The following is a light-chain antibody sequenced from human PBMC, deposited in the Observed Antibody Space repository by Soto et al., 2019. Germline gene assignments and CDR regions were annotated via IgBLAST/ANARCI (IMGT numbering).Light chain of an antibody. CDR3: QLYGS. CDR2: DAS. V-gene: IGKV3-20*01. Sequence: IVVSLSPGTLSLSKGERATLSCRASQSVISTYLAWYQQKPGQAPRLLIYDASSRATGIPDRFSGSGSGTDFTLTISRLEPEDFAVYYCQLYGSFGQGTRLEIK. CDR1: QSVISTY. J-gene: IGKJ5*01.